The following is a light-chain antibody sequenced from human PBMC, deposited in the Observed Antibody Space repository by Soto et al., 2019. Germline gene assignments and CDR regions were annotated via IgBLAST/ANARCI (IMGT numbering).Light chain of an antibody. Sequence: QSALTQPASMSGSPGQSITISCTGTNSDIGGYNYVSWYQQHAGRAPKLVINDVSSRPSGISNRFSGSKSGNTASLTISGLQAEDEANYYCSSYTINSTIVFGGGTKLTVL. V-gene: IGLV2-14*03. CDR1: NSDIGGYNY. CDR3: SSYTINSTIV. CDR2: DVS. J-gene: IGLJ2*01.